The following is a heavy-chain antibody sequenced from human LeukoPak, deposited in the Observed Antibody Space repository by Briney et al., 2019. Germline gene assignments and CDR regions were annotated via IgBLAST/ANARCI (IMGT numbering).Heavy chain of an antibody. J-gene: IGHJ6*03. Sequence: GGSLRLSCAASGFTFSSYAMSWVRQALGKGLEWVSAISGGGGSTYYADSVKGRFTISRDNSKNTLYLQMNSLRAEDTAVYYCAKDFFGRMARGVTPSYYYYYYMDVWGKGTTVTVSS. V-gene: IGHV3-23*01. CDR2: ISGGGGST. CDR1: GFTFSSYA. D-gene: IGHD3-10*01. CDR3: AKDFFGRMARGVTPSYYYYYYMDV.